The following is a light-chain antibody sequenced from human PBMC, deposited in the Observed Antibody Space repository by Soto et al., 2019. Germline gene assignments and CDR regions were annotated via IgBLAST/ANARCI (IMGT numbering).Light chain of an antibody. J-gene: IGKJ3*01. CDR3: QLYGNSPPGRA. Sequence: EVVLTQSPGTLSLSPGERATLSCRASQSVKSNYLAWYQQKPGQAPRLLIYGASSRATGVPDRFSGSGSGTDFTLSISRLEPEDFAVYYCQLYGNSPPGRAFGPGTKVDIK. V-gene: IGKV3-20*01. CDR2: GAS. CDR1: QSVKSNY.